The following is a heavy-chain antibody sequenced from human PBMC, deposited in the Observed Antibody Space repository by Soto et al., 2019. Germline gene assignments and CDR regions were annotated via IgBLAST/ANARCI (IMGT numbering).Heavy chain of an antibody. J-gene: IGHJ4*02. V-gene: IGHV4-39*01. D-gene: IGHD3-3*01. CDR1: GGSVSSSSYY. CDR3: ARQFTIFGVVYDY. CDR2: VYYSGST. Sequence: SETLSLTCTVSGGSVSSSSYYWGWVRQPPGKGLEWIGSVYYSGSTYYNPSLESRVTISVDTSKNQFSLKLSSVTAADTAVYYCARQFTIFGVVYDYWGQGTLVTVSS.